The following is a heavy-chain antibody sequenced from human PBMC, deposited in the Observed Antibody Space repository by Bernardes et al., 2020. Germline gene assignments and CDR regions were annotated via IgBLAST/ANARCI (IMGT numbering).Heavy chain of an antibody. CDR1: GLTVRSNY. J-gene: IGHJ2*01. CDR3: ARRYDWYFDL. Sequence: GGSLRLSCAASGLTVRSNYMSWVRQAPGKGLEWVSFIYSGGDTYYADSVKGRFTISRDNSKNTLYLQMNSLRTEDTAVYYCARRYDWYFDLWGRGTLVTVSS. V-gene: IGHV3-53*01. D-gene: IGHD1-20*01. CDR2: IYSGGDT.